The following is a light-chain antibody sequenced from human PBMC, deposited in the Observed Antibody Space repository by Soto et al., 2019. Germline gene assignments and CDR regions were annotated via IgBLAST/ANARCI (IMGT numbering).Light chain of an antibody. CDR3: QQTKGFPLT. Sequence: DIQMTQSPSSLSASEGDRVTITCRASQDINKYLAWYQQIPGKAPKLLIFAASTLQSGVPSRFSASGSGTDCTLTVDGLQPEDAATYYCQQTKGFPLTFGGGTKVEIK. J-gene: IGKJ4*01. V-gene: IGKV1-12*01. CDR1: QDINKY. CDR2: AAS.